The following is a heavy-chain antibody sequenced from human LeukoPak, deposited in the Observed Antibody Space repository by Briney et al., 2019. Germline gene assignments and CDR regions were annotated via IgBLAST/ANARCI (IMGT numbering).Heavy chain of an antibody. Sequence: SGTLSLTCVVSGYSISGGYWWSWIRQPPGKGLEWIGYIYYSGSTNYNPSLKSRVTISVDTSKNQFPLKLSSVTAADTAVYYCARDYDSSGFSSNWFDPWGQGTLVTVSS. D-gene: IGHD3-22*01. CDR3: ARDYDSSGFSSNWFDP. CDR2: IYYSGST. J-gene: IGHJ5*02. CDR1: GYSISGGYW. V-gene: IGHV4-61*08.